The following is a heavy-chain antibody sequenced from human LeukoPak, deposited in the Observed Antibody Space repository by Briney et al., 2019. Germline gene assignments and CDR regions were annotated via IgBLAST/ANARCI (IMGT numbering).Heavy chain of an antibody. CDR1: GFTLSSSW. D-gene: IGHD1-26*01. CDR2: IKHDGSER. J-gene: IGHJ4*02. CDR3: ASQQWEL. V-gene: IGHV3-7*01. Sequence: GGSLRLSCAASGFTLSSSWMNWVRQAPGKGLVWVASIKHDGSERHYVDSVKGRFTISRDSAKNSVHLQMNSLRAEDTAVYYCASQQWELWGQGTLGTVSS.